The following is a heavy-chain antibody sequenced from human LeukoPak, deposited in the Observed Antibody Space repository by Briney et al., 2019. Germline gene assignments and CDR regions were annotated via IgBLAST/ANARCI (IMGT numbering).Heavy chain of an antibody. CDR3: ARRDYDILTGYYSRTGFDY. J-gene: IGHJ4*02. CDR1: GGSISSGGYY. CDR2: IYTSGST. V-gene: IGHV4-61*02. Sequence: SETLSLTCTVSGGSISSGGYYWSWIRQPAGKGLEWIGRIYTSGSTNYNPSLKSRVTISVDTSKNQFSLKLSSVTAADTAVYYCARRDYDILTGYYSRTGFDYWGQGTLVTVSS. D-gene: IGHD3-9*01.